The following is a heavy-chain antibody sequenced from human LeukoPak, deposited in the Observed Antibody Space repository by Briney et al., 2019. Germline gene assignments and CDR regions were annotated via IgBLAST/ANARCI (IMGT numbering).Heavy chain of an antibody. J-gene: IGHJ4*02. CDR3: ATISFSVSYYYDSSGYYRELDY. D-gene: IGHD3-22*01. Sequence: GGSVRLSCAASGFTFSSYGMHWVRQAPGKGLEWVAFIRYDGSNKYYADSVKGRFTISRDNSKNTLYLQMNSLRAEDTAVYYCATISFSVSYYYDSSGYYRELDYWGQGTLVTVSS. V-gene: IGHV3-30*02. CDR2: IRYDGSNK. CDR1: GFTFSSYG.